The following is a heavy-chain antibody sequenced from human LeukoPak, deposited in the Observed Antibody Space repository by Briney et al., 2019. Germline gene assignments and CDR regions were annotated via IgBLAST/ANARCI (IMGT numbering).Heavy chain of an antibody. J-gene: IGHJ6*02. D-gene: IGHD2-8*01. CDR1: GGSISSYY. V-gene: IGHV4-4*07. CDR3: ARDTLIQGPLYYYYYHGMDV. Sequence: SETLSLTCTVSGGSISSYYWSWIRQPAGKGLEWIGRIYTSGSTNYNPSLKSRVTMSVDTSKNQFSLKLSSVTAADTAVYYCARDTLIQGPLYYYYYHGMDVWGQGTTVTVSS. CDR2: IYTSGST.